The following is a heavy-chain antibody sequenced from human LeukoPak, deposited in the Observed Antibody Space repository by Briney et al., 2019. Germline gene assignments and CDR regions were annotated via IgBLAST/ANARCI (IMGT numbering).Heavy chain of an antibody. D-gene: IGHD4-17*01. CDR2: ISAYNGNT. V-gene: IGHV1-18*01. J-gene: IGHJ4*02. CDR1: GYTFTSYG. Sequence: ASVKVSCKASGYTFTSYGISWVRQAPGQGLEWMGWISAYNGNTNYAQKLQGRVTMTTDTSTSTAYMEPRSLRSDDTAVYYCARDHTFTVPTGYWGQGTLVTVSS. CDR3: ARDHTFTVPTGY.